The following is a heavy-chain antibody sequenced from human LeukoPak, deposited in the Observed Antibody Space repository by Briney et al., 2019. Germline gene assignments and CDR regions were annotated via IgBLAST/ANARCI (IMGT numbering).Heavy chain of an antibody. J-gene: IGHJ4*02. Sequence: GSLRLSCAASGFTFDDYGMSWVRQAPGKGLEWIGEINHSGSTNYNPSLKSRVTISVDTSKNQFSLKLSSVTAADTAVYYCARHRDYGEGIFDYWGQGTLVTVSS. CDR3: ARHRDYGEGIFDY. CDR1: GFTFDDYG. CDR2: INHSGST. V-gene: IGHV4-34*01. D-gene: IGHD4-17*01.